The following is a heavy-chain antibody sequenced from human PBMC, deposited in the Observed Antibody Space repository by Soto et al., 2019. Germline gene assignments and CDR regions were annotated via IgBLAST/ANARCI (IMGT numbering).Heavy chain of an antibody. CDR1: GFTFISYA. Sequence: GGSLRLSCAASGFTFISYAMSWVRQAPGKGLEWVSAIGGSGDSTYYADSVKGRLTISRDNSKNTLYLQVNSLRAEDTAVYYCAKVLDASMVVNGYLYWGQGTLVTVSS. CDR3: AKVLDASMVVNGYLY. J-gene: IGHJ4*02. CDR2: IGGSGDST. D-gene: IGHD5-18*01. V-gene: IGHV3-23*01.